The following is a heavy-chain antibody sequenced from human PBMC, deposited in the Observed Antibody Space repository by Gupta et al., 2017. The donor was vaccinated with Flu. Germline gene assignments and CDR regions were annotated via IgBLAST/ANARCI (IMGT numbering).Heavy chain of an antibody. V-gene: IGHV3-23*01. CDR2: ISGSGGST. CDR3: AKDHAKQWLVRSNDY. J-gene: IGHJ4*02. D-gene: IGHD6-19*01. Sequence: APGKGLEWVSAISGSGGSTYYADSVKGRFTISRDNSKNTLYLQMNSLRAEDTAVYYCAKDHAKQWLVRSNDYWGQGTLVTVSS.